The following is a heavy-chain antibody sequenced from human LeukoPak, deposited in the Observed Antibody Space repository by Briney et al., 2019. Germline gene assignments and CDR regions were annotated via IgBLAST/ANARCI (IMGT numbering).Heavy chain of an antibody. CDR1: GGSISSSRYY. V-gene: IGHV4-39*07. D-gene: IGHD4-17*01. CDR3: ARENNDDYGDRGWFDP. J-gene: IGHJ5*02. CDR2: IYYSGST. Sequence: PSETLSLTCAVSGGSISSSRYYWGWIRQPPGKGLEWIGSIYYSGSTYYNPSLKSRVTISVDTSKNQFSLKLSSVTAADTAVYYCARENNDDYGDRGWFDPWGQGTLVTVSS.